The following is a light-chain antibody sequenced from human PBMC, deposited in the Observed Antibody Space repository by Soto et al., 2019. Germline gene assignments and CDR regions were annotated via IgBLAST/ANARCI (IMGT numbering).Light chain of an antibody. CDR1: SSDVGGYNY. Sequence: QSALTQPASVSGSPGQSITISCTGTSSDVGGYNYVSWYQQHPGKAPKLMMYEVNNRPSAVSNRFSGSMSGNTASLTISGLQAEDEADYYSSSYTSPPTYVFGTGTKLTVL. CDR3: SSYTSPPTYV. CDR2: EVN. V-gene: IGLV2-14*01. J-gene: IGLJ1*01.